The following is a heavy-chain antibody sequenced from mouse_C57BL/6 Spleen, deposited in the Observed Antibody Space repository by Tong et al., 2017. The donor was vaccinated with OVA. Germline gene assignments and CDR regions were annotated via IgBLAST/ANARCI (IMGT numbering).Heavy chain of an antibody. V-gene: IGHV5-4*01. CDR2: ISDGGSYT. D-gene: IGHD1-1*01. Sequence: EVQLQESGGGLVKPGGSLKLSCAASGFTFSSYAMSWVRQTPEKRLEWVATISDGGSYTYYPDNVKGRFTISRDNAKNTLYLQMSSLKSEDTAMYYCARHETTVVDYWGQGTTLTVSS. CDR1: GFTFSSYA. J-gene: IGHJ2*01. CDR3: ARHETTVVDY.